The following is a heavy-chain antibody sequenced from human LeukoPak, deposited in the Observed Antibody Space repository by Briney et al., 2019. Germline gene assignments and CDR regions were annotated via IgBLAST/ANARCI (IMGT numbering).Heavy chain of an antibody. V-gene: IGHV3-23*01. D-gene: IGHD5-12*01. CDR3: ARDLSGGYCIDY. CDR1: GFTFSSYA. J-gene: IGHJ4*02. Sequence: SGGSLRLSCEASGFTFSSYAMSWVRQAPGKGLEWVSVISGSGDSAFYADSVKGQFTISRDNSKNTLYLQMDSLRAEDTAVYYCARDLSGGYCIDYWGQGTLVTVSS. CDR2: ISGSGDSA.